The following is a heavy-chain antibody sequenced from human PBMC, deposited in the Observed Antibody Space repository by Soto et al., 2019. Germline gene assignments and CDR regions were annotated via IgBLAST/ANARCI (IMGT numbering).Heavy chain of an antibody. CDR1: GVSPSRGDNY. D-gene: IGHD3-22*01. CDR3: ARDRPRDYHDSSGYPIAHGMDV. Sequence: SETLSLTCSVSGVSPSRGDNYWSWIRQHPGKGLEWIGYIYYSGSTYYNPSLKRRLTISVDTSKNQFSLKLSSVTAADTAVYYCARDRPRDYHDSSGYPIAHGMDVWGQGNTVNVSS. V-gene: IGHV4-31*03. J-gene: IGHJ6*02. CDR2: IYYSGST.